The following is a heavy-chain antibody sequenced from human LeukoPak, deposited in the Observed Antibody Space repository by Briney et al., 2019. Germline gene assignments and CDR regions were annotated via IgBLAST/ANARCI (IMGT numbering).Heavy chain of an antibody. CDR3: AKESGKFDY. Sequence: GGSLRLSCVASGLNFDDSAMHWVRQAPGKGLEWVSLISADGGSTFSADSVKGRFSISRDNSRNSLYLQMNSLRSEDTAMYYCAKESGKFDYWGQGTLVAVSS. V-gene: IGHV3-43*02. CDR1: GLNFDDSA. J-gene: IGHJ4*02. CDR2: ISADGGST.